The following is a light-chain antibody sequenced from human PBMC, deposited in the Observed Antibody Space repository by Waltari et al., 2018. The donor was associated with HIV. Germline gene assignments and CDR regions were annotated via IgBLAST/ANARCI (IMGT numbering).Light chain of an antibody. CDR1: SSDVGGYNY. CDR2: DVT. J-gene: IGLJ2*01. V-gene: IGLV2-11*01. Sequence: QSALTQPRSVSGSPGQSVTISCTGTSSDVGGYNYVSWYQHHPGKAPKLMIYDVTKRPSGVPDRFSGSKSVNTASLTISGLQAEDEADYYCCSYAGSPWVFGGGTKLTVL. CDR3: CSYAGSPWV.